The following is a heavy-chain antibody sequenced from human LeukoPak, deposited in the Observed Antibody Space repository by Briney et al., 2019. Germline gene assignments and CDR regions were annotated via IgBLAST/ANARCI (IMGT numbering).Heavy chain of an antibody. CDR1: GGSISSYY. J-gene: IGHJ6*03. D-gene: IGHD6-13*01. V-gene: IGHV4-4*07. CDR3: AREGGDSRSWFLTDFGDIYYYMDV. CDR2: IYTSGST. Sequence: SETLSLTCTVSGGSISSYYWSWIRQPAGKGLEWVGRIYTSGSTNYNPSLKSRVTMSVDTSKNQFSLKLSSVTAADTAVYYCAREGGDSRSWFLTDFGDIYYYMDVWGKGTTVTISS.